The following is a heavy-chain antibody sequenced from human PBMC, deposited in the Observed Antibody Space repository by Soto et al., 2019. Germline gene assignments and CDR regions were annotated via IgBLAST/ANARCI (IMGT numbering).Heavy chain of an antibody. CDR2: IYYSGST. CDR3: ARGGGIFDH. J-gene: IGHJ4*02. CDR1: GGSISSYY. V-gene: IGHV4-59*08. Sequence: PSETLSLTCTVSGGSISSYYWSWIRQPPGKGLEWIGYIYYSGSTIYNPSLKSRVTISVDTSKSQFPLKLSSVTAADTAVYYCARGGGIFDHWGQGTLVTVSS.